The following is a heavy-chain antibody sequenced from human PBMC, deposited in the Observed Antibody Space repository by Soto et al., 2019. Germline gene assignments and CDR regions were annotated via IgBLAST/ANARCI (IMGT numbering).Heavy chain of an antibody. CDR2: IYYSGST. J-gene: IGHJ5*01. CDR3: GRVVEGATRHTDFDS. Sequence: PSETLSLTCTVSGGSISSDYWSWIRQPPGKVLEWIGYIYYSGSTNYNPSLKSRVTISVDTSKNQFSLRVNSVTAADTAVYYCGRVVEGATRHTDFDSWGQGILVNVS. CDR1: GGSISSDY. V-gene: IGHV4-59*08. D-gene: IGHD2-15*01.